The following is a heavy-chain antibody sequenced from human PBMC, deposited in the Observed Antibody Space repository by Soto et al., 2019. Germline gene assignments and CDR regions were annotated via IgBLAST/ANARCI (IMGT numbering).Heavy chain of an antibody. J-gene: IGHJ3*02. CDR1: GFTFNNAW. Sequence: EVQLVESGGGLVKPGGSLRLSCAASGFTFNNAWLSWVRQAPGKGLEGGGRIKGKTYGGTTDYAAPVKGRFTISRDDSKNTLYLQMNSLKTEDTAVYYCTTAYSWTWNDQNAFDIWGQGTMVTVSS. D-gene: IGHD1-1*01. V-gene: IGHV3-15*01. CDR2: IKGKTYGGTT. CDR3: TTAYSWTWNDQNAFDI.